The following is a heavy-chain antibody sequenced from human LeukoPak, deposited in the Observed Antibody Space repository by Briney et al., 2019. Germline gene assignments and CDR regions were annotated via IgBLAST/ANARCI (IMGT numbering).Heavy chain of an antibody. V-gene: IGHV3-33*01. J-gene: IGHJ6*02. Sequence: GGSLRLSCTASGFTFSNFGMHWVRQAPGKGLEWVALIWYDGSNKNYADSVKGRFTISRDNSKNTLYLQMNSLRAEDTAVYYCAPPIAGSHYGMDVWGQGTTVTVSS. CDR2: IWYDGSNK. CDR1: GFTFSNFG. CDR3: APPIAGSHYGMDV.